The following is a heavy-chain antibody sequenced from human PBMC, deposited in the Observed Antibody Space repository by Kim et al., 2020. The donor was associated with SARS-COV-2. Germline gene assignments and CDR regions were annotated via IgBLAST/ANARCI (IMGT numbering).Heavy chain of an antibody. CDR3: ARGSSSWYVRFFDY. J-gene: IGHJ4*02. CDR2: ISSSSSTI. CDR1: GFTFSSYS. D-gene: IGHD6-13*01. V-gene: IGHV3-48*02. Sequence: GGSLRLSCAASGFTFSSYSMNWVRQAPGKGLEWVSYISSSSSTIYYADSVKGRFTISRDNAKNSLYLQMNSLRDEDTAVYYCARGSSSWYVRFFDYWGQGTLVTVSS.